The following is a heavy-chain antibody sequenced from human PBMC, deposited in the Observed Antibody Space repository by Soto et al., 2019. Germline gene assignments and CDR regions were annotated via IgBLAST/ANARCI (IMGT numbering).Heavy chain of an antibody. J-gene: IGHJ5*02. CDR3: AREVGYSNYHNWFDP. CDR1: GGSISSYY. D-gene: IGHD4-4*01. CDR2: IYYSGST. Sequence: PSETLSLTCTVSGGSISSYYWSWIRQPPGKGLEWIGYIYYSGSTNYNPSLKSRVTISVDTSKNQFSLKLSSVTAADTAVYYCAREVGYSNYHNWFDPWGQGTLVTVSS. V-gene: IGHV4-59*01.